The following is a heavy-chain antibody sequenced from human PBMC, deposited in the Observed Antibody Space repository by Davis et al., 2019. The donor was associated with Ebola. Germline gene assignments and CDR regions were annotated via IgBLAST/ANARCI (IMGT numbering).Heavy chain of an antibody. CDR2: MNPSSGNT. CDR3: ARGREYCSGGGCYNNWFDP. D-gene: IGHD2-15*01. J-gene: IGHJ5*02. CDR1: GYTFTTYD. Sequence: ASVKVSCKASGYTFTTYDINWVRQATGQGLEWMGWMNPSSGNTGYAQKFQGRVTMTRNTSMSTAYMVLSSLRSDDTAVYYCARGREYCSGGGCYNNWFDPWGQGTLVTVSS. V-gene: IGHV1-8*01.